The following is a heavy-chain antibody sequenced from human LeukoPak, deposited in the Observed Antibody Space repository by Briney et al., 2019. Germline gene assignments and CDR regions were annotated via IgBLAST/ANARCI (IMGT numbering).Heavy chain of an antibody. D-gene: IGHD4-17*01. CDR1: GGSLSIYC. CDR3: ATWTTVTRAFDF. V-gene: IGHV4-4*07. Sequence: SETLSLTCSVSGGSLSIYCWSWVRQPAGKGLEWIGRIYTSGSTNYNASLKREGTISVDTTKNQSSLTRNSVTAADTGVYYCATWTTVTRAFDFWGQGTLVTVSS. J-gene: IGHJ4*02. CDR2: IYTSGST.